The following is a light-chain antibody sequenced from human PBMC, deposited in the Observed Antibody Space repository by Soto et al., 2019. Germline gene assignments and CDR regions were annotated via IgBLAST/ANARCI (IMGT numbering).Light chain of an antibody. CDR3: QQYVNSPGT. CDR2: AAS. J-gene: IGKJ5*01. Sequence: DIQMTQSPSSVSASVGDRVTITCRSSEDISTWLAWYQQKPGKAPKLLIYAASSLQSGVPSRFSGSGSGTDFTLTISRLEPEDFAVYYCQQYVNSPGTFGQGTRLEI. CDR1: EDISTW. V-gene: IGKV1-12*01.